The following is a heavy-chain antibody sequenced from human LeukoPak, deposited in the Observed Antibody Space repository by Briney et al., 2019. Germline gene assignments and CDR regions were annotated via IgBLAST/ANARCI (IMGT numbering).Heavy chain of an antibody. D-gene: IGHD3-10*01. Sequence: GGSLRLSCAASGFTFSSYAMHWVRQAPGKGLEWVAVISYDGSNKYYADSVKGRFTISRDNSKNTLYLQMNSLRAEDTAVYYCASSMVRGVTYYYYGMDVWGKGTTVNVS. J-gene: IGHJ6*04. CDR3: ASSMVRGVTYYYYGMDV. CDR1: GFTFSSYA. V-gene: IGHV3-30*04. CDR2: ISYDGSNK.